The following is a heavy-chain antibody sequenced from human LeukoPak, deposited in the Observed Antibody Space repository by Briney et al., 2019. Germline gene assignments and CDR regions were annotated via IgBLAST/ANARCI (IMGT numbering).Heavy chain of an antibody. CDR2: IYYSGST. Sequence: PSGTLSLTCTVSGGSISSYYWSWIRQPPGKGLEWIGYIYYSGSTNYNPSLKSRVTISVDTSKNQFSLKLSSVTAADTAVYYCARAETLRYFDWLNYWGQGTLVTVSS. CDR1: GGSISSYY. D-gene: IGHD3-9*01. CDR3: ARAETLRYFDWLNY. J-gene: IGHJ4*02. V-gene: IGHV4-59*01.